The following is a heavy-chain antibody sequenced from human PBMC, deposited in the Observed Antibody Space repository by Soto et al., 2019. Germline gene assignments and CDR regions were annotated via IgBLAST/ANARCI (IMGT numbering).Heavy chain of an antibody. D-gene: IGHD3-22*01. Sequence: PGGSLRLSCAASGFTFSSYGMYWVRQAPGKGLEWVAVISYDGRNQYYADSVRGRFTISRDNSKNTLFLQMSSLRAEDTAMYYCAKDISGYYLNWFDPWGQGTLVTVSS. CDR1: GFTFSSYG. J-gene: IGHJ5*02. CDR2: ISYDGRNQ. V-gene: IGHV3-30*18. CDR3: AKDISGYYLNWFDP.